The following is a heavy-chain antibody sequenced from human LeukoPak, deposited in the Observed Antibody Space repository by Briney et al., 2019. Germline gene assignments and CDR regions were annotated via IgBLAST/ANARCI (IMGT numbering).Heavy chain of an antibody. Sequence: GASVKVSCKASGGTFSSYAISWVRQAPGQGLEWMGGIIPIFGTANYAQKFQGRVTITADESTSTAYMELSSLRSEDTAVYYCARDYYDSSGYYSAFDIWGQGTMVTVSS. CDR3: ARDYYDSSGYYSAFDI. J-gene: IGHJ3*02. CDR1: GGTFSSYA. CDR2: IIPIFGTA. D-gene: IGHD3-22*01. V-gene: IGHV1-69*13.